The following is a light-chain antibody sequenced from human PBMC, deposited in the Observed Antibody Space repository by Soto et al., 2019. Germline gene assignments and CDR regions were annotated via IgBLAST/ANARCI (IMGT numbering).Light chain of an antibody. CDR1: QSVSIY. J-gene: IGKJ5*01. CDR2: DAS. V-gene: IGKV3-11*01. CDR3: QQRSNWPPKIT. Sequence: EIVLAQSPATLSLSPGERATLSCRASQSVSIYLAWYQQKPGQAPRLLIYDASNRATGIPARFSGSGSGTDFTLTISRLEPEDFAVYYCQQRSNWPPKITFXQGTRTEIK.